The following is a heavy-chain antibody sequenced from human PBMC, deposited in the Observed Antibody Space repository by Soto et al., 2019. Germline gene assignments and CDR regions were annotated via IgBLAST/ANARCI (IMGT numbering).Heavy chain of an antibody. J-gene: IGHJ4*02. CDR1: GFTFSSYA. D-gene: IGHD3-3*01. Sequence: EVQLLESGGGLVQPGGSLRLSCAASGFTFSSYAMSWVRQAPGKGLEWVSAISGSGGSTYYADSVKGRFTISRDNSKNTLYLQMNSLRAEDTAVYYCANLGQYYAFWSGTDLDCEYRGQGTLVTVSS. CDR2: ISGSGGST. V-gene: IGHV3-23*01. CDR3: ANLGQYYAFWSGTDLDCEY.